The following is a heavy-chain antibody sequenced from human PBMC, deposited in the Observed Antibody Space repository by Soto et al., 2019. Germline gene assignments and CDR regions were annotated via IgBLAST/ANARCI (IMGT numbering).Heavy chain of an antibody. CDR2: TSYDKTSK. CDR1: GYTFTDSA. V-gene: IGHV3-30-3*01. Sequence: PGGSRRDSCAASGYTFTDSALSCGRQAPGNGLEWVAATSYDKTSKYYADSVKGRVTISRDNSKNTRDLQMNSLRADDTAVYYCAGVYYGDDSVNSCWGQGP. D-gene: IGHD3-3*01. CDR3: AGVYYGDDSVNSC. J-gene: IGHJ4*02.